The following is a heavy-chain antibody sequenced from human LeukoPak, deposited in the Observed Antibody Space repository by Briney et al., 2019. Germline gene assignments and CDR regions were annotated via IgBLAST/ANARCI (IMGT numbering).Heavy chain of an antibody. J-gene: IGHJ4*02. V-gene: IGHV3-74*01. Sequence: GGSLRLSCAASGFTFSTYWMHWVRQAPGKGLVWVSRIDGEGSVTKYTDSVKGRFTISRDNAKNTVYLQMNSLRAEDTAVYYCTTGGSYFFDHWGQGTLVTVSS. CDR3: TTGGSYFFDH. CDR2: IDGEGSVT. D-gene: IGHD1-1*01. CDR1: GFTFSTYW.